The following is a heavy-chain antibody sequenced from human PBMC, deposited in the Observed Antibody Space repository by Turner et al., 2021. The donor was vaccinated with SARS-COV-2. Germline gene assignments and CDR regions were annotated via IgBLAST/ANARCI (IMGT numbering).Heavy chain of an antibody. D-gene: IGHD3-16*01. J-gene: IGHJ4*02. V-gene: IGHV3-74*01. CDR1: GFTFSKFF. CDR3: VRSDVNAWYGLLDY. CDR2: ISDDGSSP. Sequence: EVQLVESGGGLVQPEGSLRLSCAASGFTFSKFFMHWVRQAPGKGLVWVSRISDDGSSPDYADSVKGRFTISRDNAKNTLYLQMNSLTAEDSAVYYCVRSDVNAWYGLLDYWGQGTLVTVSS.